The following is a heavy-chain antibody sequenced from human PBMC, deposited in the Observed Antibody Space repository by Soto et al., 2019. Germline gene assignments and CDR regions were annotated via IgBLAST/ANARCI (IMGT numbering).Heavy chain of an antibody. CDR3: ARVGDILTGYYYFDY. CDR1: GYTFTGYY. CDR2: INPNSGGT. Sequence: ASVKVSCKASGYTFTGYYVHWVRQAPGQGLEWMGWINPNSGGTNYAQKFQGWVTMTRDTSISTAYMELSRLRSDDTAVYYCARVGDILTGYYYFDYWGQGTLVTVSS. D-gene: IGHD3-9*01. V-gene: IGHV1-2*04. J-gene: IGHJ4*02.